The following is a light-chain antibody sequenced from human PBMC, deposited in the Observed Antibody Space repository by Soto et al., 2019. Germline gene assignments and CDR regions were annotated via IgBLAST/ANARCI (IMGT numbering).Light chain of an antibody. CDR1: QSVSTS. CDR3: QVRDVWPS. CDR2: DAS. V-gene: IGKV3-11*01. J-gene: IGKJ1*01. Sequence: IVLTQSPATLSVSPEERAALSCRASQSVSTSLAWYQHKPGQAPRLFIYDASKRAPGIPARFSGSGSGTDFTLTISSLEPEDFAVYYCQVRDVWPSFGQGTKVDIK.